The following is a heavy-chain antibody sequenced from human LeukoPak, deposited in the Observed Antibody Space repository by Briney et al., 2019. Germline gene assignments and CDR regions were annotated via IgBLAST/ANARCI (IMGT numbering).Heavy chain of an antibody. CDR2: IWYDGSNK. J-gene: IGHJ4*02. D-gene: IGHD6-6*01. CDR1: GFTFSSYG. CDR3: AREGGIAARPRGLDY. Sequence: GRSLRLSCAASGFTFSSYGMHWVRQAPGKGLEWAAVIWYDGSNKYYADSVKGRFTISRDNSKNTLYLQMNSLRAEDTAVYYCAREGGIAARPRGLDYWGQGTLVTVSS. V-gene: IGHV3-33*01.